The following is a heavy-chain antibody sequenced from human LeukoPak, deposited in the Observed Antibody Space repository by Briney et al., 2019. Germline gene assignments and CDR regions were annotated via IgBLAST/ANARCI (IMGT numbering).Heavy chain of an antibody. CDR3: AKDNGAVGGTGHLLWFGESYFDY. CDR1: GFTFDDYA. V-gene: IGHV3-9*01. CDR2: ISWNSGSI. D-gene: IGHD3-10*01. Sequence: PGRSLRLSCAASGFTFDDYAMHWVRQAPGKGLEWVSGISWNSGSIGYADSVKGRFTISRDNAKNSLYLQMNSLRAEDTALYYCAKDNGAVGGTGHLLWFGESYFDYWGQGTLVTVSS. J-gene: IGHJ4*02.